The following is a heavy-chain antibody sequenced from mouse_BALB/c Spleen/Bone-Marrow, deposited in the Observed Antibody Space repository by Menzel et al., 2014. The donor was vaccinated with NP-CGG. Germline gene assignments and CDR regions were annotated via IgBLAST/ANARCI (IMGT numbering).Heavy chain of an antibody. CDR1: GYTFTDYY. CDR2: IYPGSGNT. V-gene: IGHV1-84*02. CDR3: ARSGNWCWFAY. Sequence: QVQLQQSGPELVKPGASVKISCKASGYTFTDYYINWVKQKPGRGLEWIGWIYPGSGNTKYNEKFKGKATLTVDTSSSTAYMQRSSLTSEDTAVYFCARSGNWCWFAYWGQGTLVTVSA. D-gene: IGHD4-1*01. J-gene: IGHJ3*01.